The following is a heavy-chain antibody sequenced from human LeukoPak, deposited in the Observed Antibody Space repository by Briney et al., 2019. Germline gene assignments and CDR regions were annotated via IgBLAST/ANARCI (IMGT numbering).Heavy chain of an antibody. CDR1: GGTFNSYA. Sequence: SVTVSCKASGGTFNSYAISWVRQAPGQGLEWMGGIIPIFGTANYAQKFQGRVTITTDESTSTAYMELSSLRSEDTAVYYCAGDYYYDSSGRRGYFDYWGQGTLVTVSS. D-gene: IGHD3-22*01. CDR2: IIPIFGTA. V-gene: IGHV1-69*05. CDR3: AGDYYYDSSGRRGYFDY. J-gene: IGHJ4*02.